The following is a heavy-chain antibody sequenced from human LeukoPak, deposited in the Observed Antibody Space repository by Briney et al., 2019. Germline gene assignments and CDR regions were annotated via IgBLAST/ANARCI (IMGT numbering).Heavy chain of an antibody. Sequence: ESLKISCKGSEYSFSNYWIGWVRQMPGKGLELMGVIYPGDSDTRYSPSFQGQVTISADKSISTAYLQLCYLKASDTAMYYCARPRIGYYAHDSLDIWGEGTMLTVSS. D-gene: IGHD3-22*01. CDR3: ARPRIGYYAHDSLDI. CDR1: EYSFSNYW. CDR2: IYPGDSDT. V-gene: IGHV5-51*01. J-gene: IGHJ3*02.